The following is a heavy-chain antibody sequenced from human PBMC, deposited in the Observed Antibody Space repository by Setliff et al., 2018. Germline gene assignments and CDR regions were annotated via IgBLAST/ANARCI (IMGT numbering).Heavy chain of an antibody. CDR2: INHSGST. D-gene: IGHD3-10*01. CDR1: GGSFSAYY. V-gene: IGHV4-34*01. CDR3: ARFGGSASVARFSPPI. J-gene: IGHJ4*02. Sequence: SETLSLTCAVYGGSFSAYYWSWIRQPPGKGLEWIGEINHSGSTKYNPSLKSRVTISVDTSKTQFSLNLRFVTAADTAVYYCARFGGSASVARFSPPIWGPGSLVTVSS.